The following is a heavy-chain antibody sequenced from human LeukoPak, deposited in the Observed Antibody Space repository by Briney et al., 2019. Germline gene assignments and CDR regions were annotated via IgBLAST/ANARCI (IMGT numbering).Heavy chain of an antibody. CDR1: GLTFSSYA. Sequence: GGSLRLSCAVSGLTFSSYAMNWVRQAPGKGLEWVSGTGSTGVSTFYADSVKGRFTVSRDNSKNTLSLQMDSLRAEDTAVYYCAKDPGVVPAHYFDYWGQGTLVTVSS. J-gene: IGHJ4*02. CDR2: TGSTGVST. V-gene: IGHV3-23*01. CDR3: AKDPGVVPAHYFDY. D-gene: IGHD2-2*01.